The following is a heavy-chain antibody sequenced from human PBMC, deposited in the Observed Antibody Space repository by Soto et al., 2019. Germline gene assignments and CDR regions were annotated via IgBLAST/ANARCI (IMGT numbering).Heavy chain of an antibody. CDR1: GYTFTSYG. CDR2: ISAYNGNT. V-gene: IGHV1-18*01. D-gene: IGHD1-26*01. J-gene: IGHJ4*02. Sequence: ASVKVSCKASGYTFTSYGISWVRQAPGQGLEWMGWISAYNGNTNYAQKLQGRVTMTRDTSASIAYMEVNGLRSEDTAVYYCVKGIGNYWALDYWGQGTLVTVSS. CDR3: VKGIGNYWALDY.